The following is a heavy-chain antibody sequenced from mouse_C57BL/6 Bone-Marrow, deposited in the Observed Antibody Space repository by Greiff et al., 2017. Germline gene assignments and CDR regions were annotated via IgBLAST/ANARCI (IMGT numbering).Heavy chain of an antibody. J-gene: IGHJ3*01. CDR1: GYTFTSYG. Sequence: QVQLQQSGAELARPGASVKLSCKASGYTFTSYGISWVKQRTGQGLEWIGEIYPRSGNTYYNEKFKGKATLTADKSSSTAYMELRSLTSDDSAVYFCAREDGYAFAYWGQGTLVTVSA. CDR3: AREDGYAFAY. D-gene: IGHD2-2*01. CDR2: IYPRSGNT. V-gene: IGHV1-81*01.